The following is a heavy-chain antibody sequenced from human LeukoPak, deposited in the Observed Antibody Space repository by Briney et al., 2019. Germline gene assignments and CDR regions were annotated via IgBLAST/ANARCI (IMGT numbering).Heavy chain of an antibody. D-gene: IGHD3-10*01. CDR3: AKNFGSGSYPLPEYGLDV. Sequence: PSETLSLTCTVSGGSISSYYLSWIRQPPGKGLEWIGYIYSTGTTNYNPSLKSRVTLSVDTSRNQFSLKLGSVTAADTAAYYCAKNFGSGSYPLPEYGLDVWGQGTTVTVSS. J-gene: IGHJ6*02. V-gene: IGHV4-59*01. CDR2: IYSTGTT. CDR1: GGSISSYY.